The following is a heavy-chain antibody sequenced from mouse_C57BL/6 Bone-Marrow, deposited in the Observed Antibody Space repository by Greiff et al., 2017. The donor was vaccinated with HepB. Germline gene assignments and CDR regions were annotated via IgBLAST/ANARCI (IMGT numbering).Heavy chain of an antibody. CDR2: IQPNSGST. Sequence: QVQLQQPGAELVKPGASVKLSCKASGYTFTSYWMHWVKQRPGQGLEWIGMIQPNSGSTNDNEKFKSKATLTVDKSSSTAYMQISSLTSEDSAVYYCAIYDYDGVAYWGQGTLVTVSA. CDR3: AIYDYDGVAY. D-gene: IGHD2-4*01. V-gene: IGHV1-64*01. J-gene: IGHJ3*01. CDR1: GYTFTSYW.